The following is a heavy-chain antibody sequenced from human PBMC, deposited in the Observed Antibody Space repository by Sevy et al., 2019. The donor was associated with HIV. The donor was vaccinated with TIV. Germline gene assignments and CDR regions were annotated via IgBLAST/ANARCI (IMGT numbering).Heavy chain of an antibody. J-gene: IGHJ4*02. CDR1: GVTFMNYA. D-gene: IGHD1-1*01. CDR3: ARDSLYATNWVFDF. V-gene: IGHV1-69*13. CDR2: IIPMFNTP. Sequence: ASVKVSCKVSGVTFMNYAISWVRQAPGQGLEWMGGIIPMFNTPNYAQKFQGRVTITADESTSTAYMEVNSLRSDDMAVYYCARDSLYATNWVFDFWGQGTLVTVSS.